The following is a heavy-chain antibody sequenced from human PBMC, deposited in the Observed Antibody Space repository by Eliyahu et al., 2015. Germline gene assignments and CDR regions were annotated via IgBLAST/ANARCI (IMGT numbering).Heavy chain of an antibody. J-gene: IGHJ4*02. Sequence: EVQLVESGGGLVEPGGSLRLSCVASGFTLXDFWMHWVRQRPGGGLEWVSRIHRDGSDXMHADSVTGRFTVSRDNVKNIVYLQMSNLRADDTALYYCARERRGWTVTNALDYWGQGILVTVSS. CDR2: IHRDGSDX. V-gene: IGHV3-74*03. CDR3: ARERRGWTVTNALDY. CDR1: GFTLXDFW. D-gene: IGHD4-17*01.